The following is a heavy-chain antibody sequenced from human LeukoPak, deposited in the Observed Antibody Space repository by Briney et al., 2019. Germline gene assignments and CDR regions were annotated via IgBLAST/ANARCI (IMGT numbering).Heavy chain of an antibody. CDR2: INSDGSST. D-gene: IGHD6-19*01. V-gene: IGHV3-74*01. J-gene: IGHJ5*02. Sequence: GGSLRLSCAASGFTFSSYWMHWVRQAPGKGLVWVSRINSDGSSTNYADSVRGRFSISRDNAKNTLYLQMNSLRAEDTAVYYCASSYSSGWYFFDPWGQGTLVTVSS. CDR1: GFTFSSYW. CDR3: ASSYSSGWYFFDP.